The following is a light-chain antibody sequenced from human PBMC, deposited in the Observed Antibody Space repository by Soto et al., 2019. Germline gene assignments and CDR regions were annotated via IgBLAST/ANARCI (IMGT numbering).Light chain of an antibody. CDR1: QSVNNAY. CDR3: HQYGTSVLT. V-gene: IGKV3-20*01. J-gene: IGKJ4*01. Sequence: EIVLTQSPGTLSLSPGERATLSCRASQSVNNAYLAWYQQKPGQAPRLLIYDASKRATGIPDRFSGSWSGTDFPLTISRLEPEDFAVYYCHQYGTSVLTFGGGTKVEIK. CDR2: DAS.